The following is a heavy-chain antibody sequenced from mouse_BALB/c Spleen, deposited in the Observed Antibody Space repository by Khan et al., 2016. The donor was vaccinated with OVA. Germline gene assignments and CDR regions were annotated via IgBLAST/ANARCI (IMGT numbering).Heavy chain of an antibody. CDR2: IYTGSGTT. Sequence: QVQLKQSGPELVKPGGSVKMSCKASGYTFTDYVINWVKQRNGQGLEWIGEIYTGSGTTYYNEKFKGKATLSADKSSNTAYMQLSSLTSEDSAVYFFAKNYASWFAYWGQGTLVTVSA. V-gene: IGHV1-77*01. CDR3: AKNYASWFAY. CDR1: GYTFTDYV. J-gene: IGHJ3*01.